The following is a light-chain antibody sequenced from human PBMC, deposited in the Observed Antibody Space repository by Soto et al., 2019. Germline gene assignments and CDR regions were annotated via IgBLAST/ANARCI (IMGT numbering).Light chain of an antibody. CDR3: SSYTTIKTVV. V-gene: IGLV2-14*01. J-gene: IGLJ2*01. CDR1: SSDVGGYNH. CDR2: EVS. Sequence: QSALTQPASVSGSPGQSITISCTGTSSDVGGYNHVSWYQQHPGKAPKLIIFEVSNRPSGISDRFSGFKSANTAYLTISGVQPEDEADYHCSSYTTIKTVVFGGGTKVTVL.